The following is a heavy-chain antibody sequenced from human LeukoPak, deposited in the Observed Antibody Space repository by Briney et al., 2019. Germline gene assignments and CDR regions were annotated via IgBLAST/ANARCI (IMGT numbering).Heavy chain of an antibody. Sequence: AGSLRLSCAASGFTFSDHYRDWVRQGPGKGLVWVSRVSNDGSSTAYAYSVRGRFTISRDNAKNTLYLQMNSLRAEDTAVYYCVGAAADTTPRTWGQGTLVTVSS. J-gene: IGHJ4*02. CDR3: VGAAADTTPRT. D-gene: IGHD6-13*01. V-gene: IGHV3-74*01. CDR1: GFTFSDHY. CDR2: VSNDGSST.